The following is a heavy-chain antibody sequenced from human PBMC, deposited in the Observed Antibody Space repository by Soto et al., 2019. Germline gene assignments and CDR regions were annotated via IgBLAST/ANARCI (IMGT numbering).Heavy chain of an antibody. Sequence: QVPLLQSGAEVKKPGASVKVSCKASGDTFTAYYIHWVRQAPGRGFEWMGWINPKSGGTKYPHKIQGRATLPRDPSHSTVYMTVTRLASDETAVYYCASGLAKGGGSAGFDDWGHGPLVTVSS. D-gene: IGHD1-26*01. CDR1: GDTFTAYY. CDR2: INPKSGGT. V-gene: IGHV1-2*07. J-gene: IGHJ4*01. CDR3: ASGLAKGGGSAGFDD.